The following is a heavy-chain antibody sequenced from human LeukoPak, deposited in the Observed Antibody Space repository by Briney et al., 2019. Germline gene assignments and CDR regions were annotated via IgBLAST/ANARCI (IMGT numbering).Heavy chain of an antibody. CDR3: ARDLGQYYDTSDNWFDP. Sequence: ASVKVSCKASGYTFTGYYMHWVRQAPGQGLEWMGWINPNSGGTNYAQKFQGRVTMTRDTSISTASMELSSLKPDDTAVYYCARDLGQYYDTSDNWFDPWGQGTLVTVSS. D-gene: IGHD3-22*01. CDR2: INPNSGGT. J-gene: IGHJ5*02. V-gene: IGHV1-2*02. CDR1: GYTFTGYY.